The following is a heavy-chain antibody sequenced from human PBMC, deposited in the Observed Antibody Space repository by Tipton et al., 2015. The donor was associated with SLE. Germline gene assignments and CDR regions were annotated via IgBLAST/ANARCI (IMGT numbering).Heavy chain of an antibody. CDR3: ARGYSSSWAHFDY. CDR1: GDSISNNY. Sequence: LRLSCTVSGDSISNNYWSWIRQPPGKGLEWIGNIFHTGTPNYSASLKSRVTMLLDTSKNEFSLKLTSVTAADSAVYYCARGYSSSWAHFDYWGQGTLVTVSS. CDR2: IFHTGTP. J-gene: IGHJ4*02. V-gene: IGHV4-59*01. D-gene: IGHD6-13*01.